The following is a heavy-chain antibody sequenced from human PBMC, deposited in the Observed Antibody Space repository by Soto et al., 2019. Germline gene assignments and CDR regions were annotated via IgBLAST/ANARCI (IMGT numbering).Heavy chain of an antibody. CDR2: IKSRTDGGTT. CDR1: GFTFSNAW. CDR3: TTKWLRLKIDY. Sequence: PGGSVRLSCAASGFTFSNAWVSWVRQAPGKGLEWVGRIKSRTDGGTTDYAAPVKGRFTISRDDSKNTLYLQMNSLKTEDTAVYYCTTKWLRLKIDYWGQGTLVTVSS. V-gene: IGHV3-15*01. D-gene: IGHD5-12*01. J-gene: IGHJ4*02.